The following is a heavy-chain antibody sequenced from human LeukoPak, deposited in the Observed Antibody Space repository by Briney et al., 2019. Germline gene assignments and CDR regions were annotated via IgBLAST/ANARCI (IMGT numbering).Heavy chain of an antibody. Sequence: SVKVSCKASGGTFTSYVINWVRQAPGQGLEWMGGILPIFGTAIYAQHFQGRLTITADESTNSAYMELNRLRSDDTAVYYCARAEDQGRYFDWLPGFDPWGQGTLVTVSS. CDR3: ARAEDQGRYFDWLPGFDP. CDR2: ILPIFGTA. D-gene: IGHD3-9*01. J-gene: IGHJ5*02. V-gene: IGHV1-69*13. CDR1: GGTFTSYV.